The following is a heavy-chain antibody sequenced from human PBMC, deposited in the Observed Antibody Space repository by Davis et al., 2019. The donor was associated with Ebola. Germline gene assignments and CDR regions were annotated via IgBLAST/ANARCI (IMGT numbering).Heavy chain of an antibody. V-gene: IGHV3-21*04. J-gene: IGHJ3*01. CDR1: GFTFSSYW. CDR3: AKDTSNVWFDV. CDR2: ISSSSNYI. Sequence: GGSLRLSCAASGFTFSSYWMNWVRQAPGKGLEWVSFISSSSNYIYYADSVKGRFTISRDNSKNTLHLQMNSLRVEDTAIYYCAKDTSNVWFDVWGQGTMVTVAS. D-gene: IGHD6-19*01.